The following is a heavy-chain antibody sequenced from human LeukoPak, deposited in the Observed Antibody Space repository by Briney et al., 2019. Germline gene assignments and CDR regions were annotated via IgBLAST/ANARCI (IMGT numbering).Heavy chain of an antibody. CDR1: GFTFSSYW. CDR2: IKQDGSEK. Sequence: GGSLRLSCAASGFTFSSYWMSWVRQAPGKGLEWVANIKQDGSEKYYVDSVKGRFTISRDNAKNSLYLQMNSLRAEDTAVYYCARDRLTIFGVAYYYMDVWGKGTTVTVSS. V-gene: IGHV3-7*01. CDR3: ARDRLTIFGVAYYYMDV. D-gene: IGHD3-3*01. J-gene: IGHJ6*03.